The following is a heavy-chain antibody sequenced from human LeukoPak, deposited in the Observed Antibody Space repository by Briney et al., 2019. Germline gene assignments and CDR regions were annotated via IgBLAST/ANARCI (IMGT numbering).Heavy chain of an antibody. CDR2: ISGSGGTT. CDR1: GFTFNNYA. CDR3: AKDGGSSWPSNWFDP. V-gene: IGHV3-23*01. J-gene: IGHJ5*02. Sequence: GGSLRLSCAASGFTFNNYAMSWVRQAPGKGLEWVSAISGSGGTTYYADSVKGRFTFSRDNSKNTLYLQMNSLRAEDTAVYYCAKDGGSSWPSNWFDPWGQGTLVTVSS. D-gene: IGHD6-13*01.